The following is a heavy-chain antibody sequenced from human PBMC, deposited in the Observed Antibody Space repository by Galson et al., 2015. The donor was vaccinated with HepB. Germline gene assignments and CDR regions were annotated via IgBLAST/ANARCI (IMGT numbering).Heavy chain of an antibody. CDR2: ITGSGDSP. CDR1: GFAFGKYT. V-gene: IGHV3-23*01. CDR3: AKDGPGRTDTYSWGFES. Sequence: SLRLSCAASGFAFGKYTMYWVRQAPGKGLEWVSGITGSGDSPHHADSVEGRFTVSRDNARSTLYLQMNSLRVDDTAIYYCAKDGPGRTDTYSWGFESWGRGTLVIVSS. J-gene: IGHJ4*02. D-gene: IGHD2-15*01.